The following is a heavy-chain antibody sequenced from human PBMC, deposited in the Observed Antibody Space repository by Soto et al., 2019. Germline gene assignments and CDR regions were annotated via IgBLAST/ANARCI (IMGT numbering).Heavy chain of an antibody. CDR3: ARERVYYYGSGSSFNWFDP. CDR2: IYYSGST. CDR1: GGSISSYY. Sequence: PSETLSLTCTVSGGSISSYYWSWIRQPPGKGLEWIGYIYYSGSTNYNPSLKSRVTISADTSKNQFSLKLSSVTAADTAVYYCARERVYYYGSGSSFNWFDPWGQGTLVTVSS. V-gene: IGHV4-59*01. D-gene: IGHD3-10*01. J-gene: IGHJ5*02.